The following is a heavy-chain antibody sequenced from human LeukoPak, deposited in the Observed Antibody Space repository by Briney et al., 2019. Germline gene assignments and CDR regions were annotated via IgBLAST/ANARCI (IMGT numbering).Heavy chain of an antibody. D-gene: IGHD5-18*01. CDR1: GYTFTSYA. CDR3: ARGDYSYGPKPVDY. V-gene: IGHV1-3*01. Sequence: ASVTVSCTASGYTFTSYAMHWVRQAPGQRLEWMGWINAGDGNTKYSQKFQGRVTITRDTSASTAHMELSSLRSEDTAVYYCARGDYSYGPKPVDYWGQGTLVTVSS. CDR2: INAGDGNT. J-gene: IGHJ4*02.